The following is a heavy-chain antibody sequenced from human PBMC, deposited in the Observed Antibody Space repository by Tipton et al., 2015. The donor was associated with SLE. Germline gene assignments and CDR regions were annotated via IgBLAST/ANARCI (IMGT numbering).Heavy chain of an antibody. V-gene: IGHV4-31*03. CDR1: FGSINSANHY. CDR3: AREVDTMDDSDAFDI. CDR2: IYYRGSA. Sequence: TLSLTCTVSFGSINSANHYWSWVRQLPGEGLEWFGFIYYRGSAYYNPSLQSRVTISLDMSKNQFSLTMTSVTAADTVMYYCAREVDTMDDSDAFDIWGQGTMVTVSS. D-gene: IGHD3-10*01. J-gene: IGHJ3*02.